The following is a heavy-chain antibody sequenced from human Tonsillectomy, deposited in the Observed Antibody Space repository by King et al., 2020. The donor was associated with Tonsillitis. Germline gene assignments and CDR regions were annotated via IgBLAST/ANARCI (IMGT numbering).Heavy chain of an antibody. V-gene: IGHV4-39*01. Sequence: QLQESGPGLVKPSETLSLTCTVSGDSVSSSDYSWGWIRQPPGKGLEWIGNIYYSARTYYNPSLKSRVTISVDTSKNQFSLKLNSVTAADTAVYYCARSHKNSGYDHWGDYFDYWGQGTLVTVSS. D-gene: IGHD5-12*01. J-gene: IGHJ4*02. CDR3: ARSHKNSGYDHWGDYFDY. CDR2: IYYSART. CDR1: GDSVSSSDYS.